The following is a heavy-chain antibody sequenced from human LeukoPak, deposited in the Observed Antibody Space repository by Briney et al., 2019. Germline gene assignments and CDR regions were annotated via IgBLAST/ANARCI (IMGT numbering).Heavy chain of an antibody. Sequence: ASVKVSCKASGYTFTGYAISWVRQAPGQGLEWMGWISVNNGNTNYAQKFQGRVTMTTDTSTSTAYMELRSLRSDDTAVYYCAREYYFDSSSYYGDAFDIWGQGTMVTVSS. V-gene: IGHV1-18*01. CDR2: ISVNNGNT. CDR3: AREYYFDSSSYYGDAFDI. J-gene: IGHJ3*02. CDR1: GYTFTGYA. D-gene: IGHD3-22*01.